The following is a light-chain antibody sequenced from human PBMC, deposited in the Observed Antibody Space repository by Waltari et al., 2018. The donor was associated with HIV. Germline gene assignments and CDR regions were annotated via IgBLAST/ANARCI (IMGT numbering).Light chain of an antibody. CDR1: SSNIGSNY. CDR3: AAWDDSLSGWV. Sequence: QSVLTQPPSASGTPGQRVTISCSGSSSNIGSNYVYWYQQLPGTAPKLLIYRNNQRPLGVPDRFSGSKSGTSASLAISGLRSEDEADYYCAAWDDSLSGWVFGGGTKLTVL. CDR2: RNN. J-gene: IGLJ3*02. V-gene: IGLV1-47*01.